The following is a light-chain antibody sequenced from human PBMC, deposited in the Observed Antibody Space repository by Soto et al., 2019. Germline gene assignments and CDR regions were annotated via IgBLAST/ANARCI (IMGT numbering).Light chain of an antibody. J-gene: IGKJ1*01. Sequence: IQMTQSPFSLYASVGHRVTLTCRASQGIRNDLDWFQQKPGKAPKLLIYAAYNLQSGVPARFSGSGSGTEFTLTISSLQPDDFATYYCQHYNSYSEAVGQGTQVEIK. V-gene: IGKV1-17*01. CDR1: QGIRND. CDR2: AAY. CDR3: QHYNSYSEA.